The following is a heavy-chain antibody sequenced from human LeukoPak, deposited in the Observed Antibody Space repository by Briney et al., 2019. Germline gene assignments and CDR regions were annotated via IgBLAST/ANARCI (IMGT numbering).Heavy chain of an antibody. J-gene: IGHJ5*02. V-gene: IGHV3-21*01. CDR1: GFTFSSYS. D-gene: IGHD3-22*01. CDR3: ARDPTSGYYDSSGYYYDDNWFDL. Sequence: GGSLRLSCAASGFTFSSYSMNWVRQAPGKGLEWVSSISSSSSYIYYADSVKGRFTISRDNAKNSLYLQMYSLRAEDTAVYYCARDPTSGYYDSSGYYYDDNWFDLWGQGTLVTVSS. CDR2: ISSSSSYI.